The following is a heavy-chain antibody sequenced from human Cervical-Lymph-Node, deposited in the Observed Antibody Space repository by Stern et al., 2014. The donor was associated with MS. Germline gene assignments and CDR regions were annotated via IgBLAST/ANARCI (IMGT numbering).Heavy chain of an antibody. CDR2: LYYSGST. CDR3: AREGPRTGTLVY. D-gene: IGHD3/OR15-3a*01. CDR1: GGSISSGDYY. Sequence: QVQLQESGPGLVKPSQTLSLTCTVSGGSISSGDYYWSWIRPPPGKGLEWIGYLYYSGSTYYNPSLKSRGIISVETSQNQFSLKLSSVTAADTAVYYCAREGPRTGTLVYWGQGTLVTVSS. V-gene: IGHV4-30-4*01. J-gene: IGHJ4*02.